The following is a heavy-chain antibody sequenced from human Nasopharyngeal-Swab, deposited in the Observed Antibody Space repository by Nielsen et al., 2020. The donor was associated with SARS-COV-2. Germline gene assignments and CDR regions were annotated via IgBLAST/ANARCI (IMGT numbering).Heavy chain of an antibody. V-gene: IGHV3-30*04. D-gene: IGHD3-9*01. CDR2: ISYDGSNK. CDR3: ARDLIGFDWLLNSHRYCYYGMDV. J-gene: IGHJ6*02. CDR1: GFTFSSYA. Sequence: GESLKISCAASGFTFSSYAMHWVRQAPGKGLEWVAVISYDGSNKYYADSVKGRFTISRDNSKNTLYLQMNSLRAEDTAVYYCARDLIGFDWLLNSHRYCYYGMDVWGQGTTVTVSS.